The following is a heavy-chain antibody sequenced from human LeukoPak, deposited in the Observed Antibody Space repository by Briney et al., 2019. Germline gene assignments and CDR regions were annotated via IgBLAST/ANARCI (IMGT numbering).Heavy chain of an antibody. CDR1: GFTFSSYG. J-gene: IGHJ4*02. CDR3: ASTNSLDN. CDR2: ISSSGSGGNT. V-gene: IGHV3-21*01. D-gene: IGHD2-8*01. Sequence: GGSLRLSCAASGFTFSSYGMHWVRQAPGKGLEWVSGISSSGSGGNTYYADFVKGRFTISRDNAKNSLYLQMNSLRVDDTAVYYCASTNSLDNWGQGTLVTVSS.